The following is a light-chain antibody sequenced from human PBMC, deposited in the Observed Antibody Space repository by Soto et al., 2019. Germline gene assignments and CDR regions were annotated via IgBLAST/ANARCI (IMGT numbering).Light chain of an antibody. Sequence: EIVMTQSPATLSVSPGERATLSCRASQSVSSNLAWYQQKPGQAPRLLIYGASTRATDVPARFSGSGSGTDFTLTINSLEPEDFAVYYCQQRVNWPPITFGQGTRLEIK. CDR1: QSVSSN. V-gene: IGKV3D-15*01. CDR2: GAS. CDR3: QQRVNWPPIT. J-gene: IGKJ5*01.